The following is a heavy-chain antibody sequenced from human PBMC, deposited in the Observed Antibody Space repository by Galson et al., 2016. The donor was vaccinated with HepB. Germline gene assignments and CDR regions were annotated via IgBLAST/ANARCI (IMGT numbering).Heavy chain of an antibody. CDR2: IDPSDSST. D-gene: IGHD1-26*01. CDR1: GYIFTNHW. V-gene: IGHV5-10-1*01. Sequence: QSGAEVKEPGESLKISCQGSGYIFTNHWISWVRQMPGKGLEWMGRIDPSDSSTNYSPSFEGHVTISADKSISTAYLQWSGLKASDTAIYYCARLRWDLPYSCYYMDVWGKGPRSPSP. CDR3: ARLRWDLPYSCYYMDV. J-gene: IGHJ6*03.